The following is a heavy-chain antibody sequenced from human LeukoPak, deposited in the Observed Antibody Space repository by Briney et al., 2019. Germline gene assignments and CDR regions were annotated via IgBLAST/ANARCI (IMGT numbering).Heavy chain of an antibody. D-gene: IGHD1-26*01. V-gene: IGHV3-7*01. J-gene: IGHJ4*03. CDR1: GFTFSSYW. CDR3: ARDKIVGATNLDY. Sequence: GGSLRLSCAASGFTFSSYWMSWVRQAPGKGLEWVANINQDGSEEYYVDSVKGRFTISRDNAKNSLYLQMNTLRAEDTAVYYCARDKIVGATNLDYWGQGTMVTVSS. CDR2: INQDGSEE.